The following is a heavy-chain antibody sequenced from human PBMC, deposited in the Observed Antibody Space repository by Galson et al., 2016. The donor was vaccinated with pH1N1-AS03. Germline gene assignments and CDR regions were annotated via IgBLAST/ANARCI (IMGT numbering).Heavy chain of an antibody. D-gene: IGHD1-26*01. CDR1: GGSIGDARYY. Sequence: SETLSLTCTVSGGSIGDARYYWGWIRQPPGKGLEWIGNVFYTGSTYYKPSLKSRVTISVDLSKNQFSLKLTSVSASHTAIYYCARHVGGPTTEGGFDQWGQGTLLPVSS. CDR2: VFYTGST. CDR3: ARHVGGPTTEGGFDQ. J-gene: IGHJ4*02. V-gene: IGHV4-39*01.